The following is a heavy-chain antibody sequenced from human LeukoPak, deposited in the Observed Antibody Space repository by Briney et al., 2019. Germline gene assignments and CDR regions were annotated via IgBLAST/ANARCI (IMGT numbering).Heavy chain of an antibody. Sequence: SETLSLTCTVSGGSISSGSYYWSWIRQPAGKGLEWIGRIYTSGSTNYNPSLKSRVTISVDTSKNQFSLKLSSVTAADTAVYYCARVPKLGATHFPRHWYFDLWGRGTLVTVSS. D-gene: IGHD1-26*01. V-gene: IGHV4-61*02. CDR3: ARVPKLGATHFPRHWYFDL. CDR1: GGSISSGSYY. CDR2: IYTSGST. J-gene: IGHJ2*01.